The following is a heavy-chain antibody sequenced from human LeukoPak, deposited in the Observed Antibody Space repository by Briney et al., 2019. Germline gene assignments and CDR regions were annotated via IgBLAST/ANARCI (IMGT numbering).Heavy chain of an antibody. CDR1: GFAFSGYS. J-gene: IGHJ6*04. Sequence: GGSLRLSCAASGFAFSGYSMIWVRQPPGKGLEWVSYISSSSSPIFYADSVKGRFTISRDNAKNSLYLQMNSLRVEDTAVYYCSTKSGAVDVWGKGTTVTVSS. D-gene: IGHD6-25*01. CDR2: ISSSSSPI. CDR3: STKSGAVDV. V-gene: IGHV3-48*04.